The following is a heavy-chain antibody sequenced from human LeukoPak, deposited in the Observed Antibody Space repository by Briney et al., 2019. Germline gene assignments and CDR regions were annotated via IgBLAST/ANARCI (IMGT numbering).Heavy chain of an antibody. J-gene: IGHJ4*02. CDR3: AKDSAPYCSGGSCYGNLRDPDYYFDY. CDR1: GFTFSSYG. V-gene: IGHV3-30*18. Sequence: GGSLRLSCAASGFTFSSYGMHWVRQAPGKGLEWVAVISYDGSNTYYADSVKGRFTIPRDNSKNTLYLQMNSLRAEDTAVYYCAKDSAPYCSGGSCYGNLRDPDYYFDYWGQGTLVTVSS. D-gene: IGHD2-15*01. CDR2: ISYDGSNT.